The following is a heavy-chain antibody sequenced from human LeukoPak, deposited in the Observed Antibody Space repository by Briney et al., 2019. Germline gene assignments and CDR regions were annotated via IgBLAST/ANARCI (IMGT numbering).Heavy chain of an antibody. CDR2: FDPGDGET. CDR1: GGTFSSYA. CDR3: ARATLSDYYFNY. J-gene: IGHJ4*02. V-gene: IGHV1-69*10. Sequence: GASVKVSCKASGGTFSSYAISWVRQAHGKGLEWMGGFDPGDGETIYAQKFQGRVTMTRDTSTNTVYMELSSLRSEDTAVYFCARATLSDYYFNYWGQGTLVTVSS.